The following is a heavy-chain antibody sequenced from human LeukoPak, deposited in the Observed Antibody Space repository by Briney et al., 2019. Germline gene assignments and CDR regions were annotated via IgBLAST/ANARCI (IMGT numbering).Heavy chain of an antibody. CDR1: GFTFGDYA. D-gene: IGHD2-15*01. CDR2: IRSKAYGGTT. J-gene: IGHJ4*02. Sequence: GGSLRLSCTSSGFTFGDYAMSWVRQAPGKGLEWVSFIRSKAYGGTTEYAASVKGRFTISRDDSKSIDYLQMNSLKTEDTAVYYCTRVSLVAASVFFDYWGQGSLVTVSS. CDR3: TRVSLVAASVFFDY. V-gene: IGHV3-49*04.